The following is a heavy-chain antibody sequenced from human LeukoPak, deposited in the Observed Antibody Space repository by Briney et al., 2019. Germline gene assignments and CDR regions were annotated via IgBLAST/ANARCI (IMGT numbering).Heavy chain of an antibody. D-gene: IGHD1-26*01. CDR2: IYSGGST. CDR3: ARGIGSASQHFDY. CDR1: GFTVSSNY. J-gene: IGHJ4*02. Sequence: PGGSLRLSCAASGFTVSSNYMSWVRQAPGKGLEWVSVIYSGGSTYYADSVKGRFTISRDNSKNTLYLQMNSLRAKDTAVYYCARGIGSASQHFDYWGQGTLVTVSS. V-gene: IGHV3-53*01.